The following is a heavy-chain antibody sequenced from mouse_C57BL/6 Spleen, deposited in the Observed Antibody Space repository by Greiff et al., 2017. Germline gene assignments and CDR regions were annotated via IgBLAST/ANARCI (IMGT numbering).Heavy chain of an antibody. J-gene: IGHJ2*01. CDR1: GYTFTSYW. CDR2: INPSNGGT. V-gene: IGHV1-53*01. CDR3: ARHYGNYEDYFDY. D-gene: IGHD2-1*01. Sequence: VQLQQSGTELVKPGASVKLSCKASGYTFTSYWMHWVKQRPGQGLEWIGNINPSNGGTNYNEKFKSKATLTVDKSSSTAYMQLSSLTSEDSAVYYCARHYGNYEDYFDYWGQGTTLTVSS.